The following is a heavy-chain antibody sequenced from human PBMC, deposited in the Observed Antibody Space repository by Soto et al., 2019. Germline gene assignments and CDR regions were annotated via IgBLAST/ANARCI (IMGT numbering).Heavy chain of an antibody. CDR1: GFTFSSYS. V-gene: IGHV3-21*01. D-gene: IGHD6-19*01. CDR3: ASDPRYSSGWYFDY. Sequence: EVQLVESGGGLVKPGGSLRLSCAASGFTFSSYSMNWVRQAPGKGLEWVSSISSSSSYIYYAYSVKGRFTISRDNAKNSLYLQMNSLRADDTAVYYCASDPRYSSGWYFDYWGQGTLVTVSS. J-gene: IGHJ4*02. CDR2: ISSSSSYI.